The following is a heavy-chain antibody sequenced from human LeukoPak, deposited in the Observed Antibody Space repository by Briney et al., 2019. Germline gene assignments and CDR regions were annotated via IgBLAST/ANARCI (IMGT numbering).Heavy chain of an antibody. Sequence: GGSLTLSCAASGFTFSSYSMNWVRQAPGKGLEWVSSISSSSSYIYYADSVKGRFTISRDNAKNSLYLQMNSLRAEDTAVYYCASSSYGDPYYFDYWGQGTLVTVSS. V-gene: IGHV3-21*01. CDR3: ASSSYGDPYYFDY. D-gene: IGHD4-17*01. J-gene: IGHJ4*02. CDR2: ISSSSSYI. CDR1: GFTFSSYS.